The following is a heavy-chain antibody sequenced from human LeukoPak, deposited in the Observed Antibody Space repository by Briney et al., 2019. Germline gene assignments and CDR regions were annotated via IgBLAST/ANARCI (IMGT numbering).Heavy chain of an antibody. CDR2: IYYSGST. D-gene: IGHD3-16*01. V-gene: IGHV4-59*01. Sequence: KSSETLSLTCTVSGGSISSYYWSWIRQPPGKGLEWIGYIYYSGSTNYNPSLKSRVTISVDTSKDQFSLKLSSVTAADTAVYYCARQRGDDAFDIWGQGTMVTVSS. CDR3: ARQRGDDAFDI. J-gene: IGHJ3*02. CDR1: GGSISSYY.